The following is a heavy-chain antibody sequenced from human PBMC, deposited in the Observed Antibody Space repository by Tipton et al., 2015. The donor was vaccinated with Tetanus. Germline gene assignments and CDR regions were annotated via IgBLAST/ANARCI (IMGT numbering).Heavy chain of an antibody. CDR1: GGSVNSGTYY. Sequence: TLSLTCSVSGGSVNSGTYYWSWIRQPPGKGLEWLGDIYYGGATQYNPSLESRVTISMDTSKNQVSLRLTSVTAADTAVYYCARANYEIPKKGPFDSWGPGSLVIVSS. V-gene: IGHV4-61*01. J-gene: IGHJ4*02. CDR2: IYYGGAT. CDR3: ARANYEIPKKGPFDS. D-gene: IGHD3-3*01.